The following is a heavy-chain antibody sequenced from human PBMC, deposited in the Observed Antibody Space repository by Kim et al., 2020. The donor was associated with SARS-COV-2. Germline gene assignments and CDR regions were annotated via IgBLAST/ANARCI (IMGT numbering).Heavy chain of an antibody. CDR3: ARAYYDILTGYYPLDAFDI. J-gene: IGHJ3*02. V-gene: IGHV3-53*01. CDR2: IYSGGST. CDR1: GFTVSSNY. D-gene: IGHD3-9*01. Sequence: GGSLRLSCAASGFTVSSNYMSWVLQAPGKGLEWVSVIYSGGSTYYADSVKGRFTISRDNSKNTLYLQMNSLRAEDTAVYYCARAYYDILTGYYPLDAFDIWGQGTMVTVSS.